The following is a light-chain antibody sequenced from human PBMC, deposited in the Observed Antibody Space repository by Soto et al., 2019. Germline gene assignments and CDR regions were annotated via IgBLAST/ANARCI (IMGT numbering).Light chain of an antibody. CDR3: QVWHSTSVRV. J-gene: IGLJ2*01. V-gene: IGLV3-21*02. CDR2: DDR. CDR1: NIGAKG. Sequence: SYELTQPPSVSVAPGQTASITCGGNNIGAKGVHWYQQKNPGQAPVLVVFDDRARPSAIPERFSGSNSGNTATLTISRVEGGDEADYYCQVWHSTSVRVFGGGTKVTVL.